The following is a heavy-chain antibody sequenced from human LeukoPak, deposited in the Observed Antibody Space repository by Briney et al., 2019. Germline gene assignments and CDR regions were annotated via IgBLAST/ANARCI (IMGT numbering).Heavy chain of an antibody. CDR1: GGSFSGYY. CDR3: ARERRTGTRDYYYYYMDV. J-gene: IGHJ6*03. Sequence: PSETLSLTCAVYGGSFSGYYWSWIRQPPGKGLEWIGEINHSGSTNYNPSLKSRVTISVDTSKNQFSLKLSSVTAADTAVYYCARERRTGTRDYYYYYMDVWGKGTTVTVSS. D-gene: IGHD1-14*01. CDR2: INHSGST. V-gene: IGHV4-34*01.